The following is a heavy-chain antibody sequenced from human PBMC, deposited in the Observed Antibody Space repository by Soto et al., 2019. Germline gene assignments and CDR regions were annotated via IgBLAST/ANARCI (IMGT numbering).Heavy chain of an antibody. J-gene: IGHJ4*02. D-gene: IGHD1-7*01. V-gene: IGHV3-23*01. CDR3: AKDPGPRLDY. CDR1: GFTFSSYA. CDR2: ISGSGGST. Sequence: EVQLLESGGGLVQPGGSLRLSCAASGFTFSSYAMSWLRQAPGKGLEWVSVISGSGGSTYYADSVKGRFTISRDNSKNTLYLQMNSLGAEDTALYYCAKDPGPRLDYWGQGTLVTVSS.